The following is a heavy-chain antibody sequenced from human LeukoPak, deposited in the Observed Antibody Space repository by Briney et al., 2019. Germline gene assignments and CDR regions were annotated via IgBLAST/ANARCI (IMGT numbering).Heavy chain of an antibody. D-gene: IGHD3-22*01. J-gene: IGHJ4*02. CDR1: GDSINNNNYY. CDR2: IYYNGRT. CDR3: ASYVLYYYDSSGYYAQGDGFDY. V-gene: IGHV4-39*01. Sequence: PSETLSLTCTVSGDSINNNNYYWGWIRQPPGEGLEWIGNIYYNGRTYYSPSLKSRGTISVDTSNNQFSLKLNSVTAADTAVYYCASYVLYYYDSSGYYAQGDGFDYWGQGTLVTVSS.